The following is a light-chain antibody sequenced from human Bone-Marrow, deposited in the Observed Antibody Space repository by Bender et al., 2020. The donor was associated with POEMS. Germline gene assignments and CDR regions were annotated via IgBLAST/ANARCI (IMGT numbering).Light chain of an antibody. CDR2: SSH. J-gene: IGLJ2*01. CDR1: SSNIGAHA. V-gene: IGLV1-44*01. CDR3: AAWDDSLNGVV. Sequence: QSVLTQPPSASGTPGQRVTISCSGGSSNIGAHAVNWYQHLPGTAPKLLIYSSHRRPSEVPDRLSGSRSGTSASLAISGLQSEDEADYYCAAWDDSLNGVVFGGGTKLTVL.